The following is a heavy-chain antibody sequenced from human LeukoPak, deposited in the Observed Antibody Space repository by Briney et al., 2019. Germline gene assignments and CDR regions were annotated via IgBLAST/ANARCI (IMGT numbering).Heavy chain of an antibody. J-gene: IGHJ4*02. V-gene: IGHV3-21*01. CDR2: ITSSSTYI. CDR1: GFTFSSYS. D-gene: IGHD6-6*01. CDR3: AGGLSSSSPQDY. Sequence: PGGSLRLSCAASGFTFSSYSMNWVRQAPGKGLEWVSSITSSSTYIYYADSVKGRFTISRDNAKNSLYLQMNSLRAEDTAVYSCAGGLSSSSPQDYWGQGTLVTVSS.